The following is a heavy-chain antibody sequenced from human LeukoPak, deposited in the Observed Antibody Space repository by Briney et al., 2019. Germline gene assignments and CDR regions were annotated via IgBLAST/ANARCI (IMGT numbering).Heavy chain of an antibody. J-gene: IGHJ3*02. CDR2: INWNGGST. D-gene: IGHD3-10*01. Sequence: GGSMRLSCAASGFTFDDYGMSWVRQAPGKGLEWVSGINWNGGSTGYADSVKGRFTISRENANNSLYLEMNSLRAEDTALCYCATDGRYYYGSGLVFDIWGQGTMVTVSS. V-gene: IGHV3-20*04. CDR1: GFTFDDYG. CDR3: ATDGRYYYGSGLVFDI.